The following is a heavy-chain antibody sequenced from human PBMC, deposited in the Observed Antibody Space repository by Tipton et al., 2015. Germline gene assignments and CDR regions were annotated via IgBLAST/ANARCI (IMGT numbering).Heavy chain of an antibody. CDR2: ISGSSSTI. J-gene: IGHJ3*01. V-gene: IGHV3-48*02. Sequence: SLRLSCAASGFFFSTYSMNWVRQAPGKGLEWISYISGSSSTIHYADSVKGRFTISRDNAMNSLFLQMNSLRDEDTAFYYCARARGVIVLSAPGSFDLWGQGTMVTVSS. D-gene: IGHD2-8*02. CDR3: ARARGVIVLSAPGSFDL. CDR1: GFFFSTYS.